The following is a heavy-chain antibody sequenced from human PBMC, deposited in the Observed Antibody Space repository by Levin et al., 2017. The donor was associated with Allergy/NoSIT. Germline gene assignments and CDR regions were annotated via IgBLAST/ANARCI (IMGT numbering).Heavy chain of an antibody. CDR3: AKVHSSGWYSFDY. Sequence: PGGSLRLSCAASGFTFSGYGMHWVRQAPGKGLEWVAIISYDGSNKYYAESVKGRFTISRDNSKNTLYLQMNSLGAEDTAVYYCAKVHSSGWYSFDYWGQGTLVTVSS. CDR2: ISYDGSNK. CDR1: GFTFSGYG. D-gene: IGHD6-19*01. J-gene: IGHJ4*02. V-gene: IGHV3-30*18.